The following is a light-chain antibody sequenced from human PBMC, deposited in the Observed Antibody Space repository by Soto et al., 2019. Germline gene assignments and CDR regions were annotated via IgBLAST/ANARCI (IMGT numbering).Light chain of an antibody. Sequence: IVLTQSPATLSLSPGERATLSCRSSQSVTTYLAWYQQKPGQAPRLLIYDASSRATGIPARFSGSGSGTDFTLTISSLEPEDFAFYYCLQRSNWPPLLSFGQGTRLEIK. CDR1: QSVTTY. J-gene: IGKJ5*01. CDR2: DAS. CDR3: LQRSNWPPLLS. V-gene: IGKV3-11*01.